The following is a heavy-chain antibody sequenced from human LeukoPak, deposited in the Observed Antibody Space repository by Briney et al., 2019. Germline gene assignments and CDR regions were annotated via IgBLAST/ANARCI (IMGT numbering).Heavy chain of an antibody. Sequence: KPSQTLSLTCAVSGGSISSGGYSWSWIRQPPGKGLEWIGYIYNSGSTYYNPSLKSRVTISVDRSKNQFSLKLSSVTAADTAVYYCARAGIAAAGTGTEFDYWGQGTLVTVS. D-gene: IGHD6-13*01. CDR3: ARAGIAAAGTGTEFDY. V-gene: IGHV4-30-2*01. J-gene: IGHJ4*02. CDR1: GGSISSGGYS. CDR2: IYNSGST.